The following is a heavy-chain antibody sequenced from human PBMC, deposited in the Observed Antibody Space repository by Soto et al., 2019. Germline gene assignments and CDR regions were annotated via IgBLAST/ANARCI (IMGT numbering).Heavy chain of an antibody. CDR2: IYPGDSDT. D-gene: IGHD1-1*01. Sequence: VESLKISCKGSGYSFTSYWIAWVRQMPGKGLECMGIIYPGDSDTRYSPSFQGQVTISVDKSINTAYLQWSSLRASDTAIYYCASYGKVSSMPNYFDSWGQGALVTVSS. CDR3: ASYGKVSSMPNYFDS. CDR1: GYSFTSYW. J-gene: IGHJ4*02. V-gene: IGHV5-51*01.